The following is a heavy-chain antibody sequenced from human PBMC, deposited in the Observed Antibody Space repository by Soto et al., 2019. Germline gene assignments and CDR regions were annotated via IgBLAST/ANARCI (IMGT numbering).Heavy chain of an antibody. CDR1: GYTFTSYD. J-gene: IGHJ4*02. CDR2: MNPNSGNT. D-gene: IGHD2-2*01. CDR3: ARGRPNVNIVVVPAATDY. Sequence: GASVKVSCKASGYTFTSYDINWVRQATGQGLEWMGWMNPNSGNTGYAQKFQGRVTMTRNTSISTAYTELSSLRSEDTAVYYCARGRPNVNIVVVPAATDYWGQGTLVTVSS. V-gene: IGHV1-8*01.